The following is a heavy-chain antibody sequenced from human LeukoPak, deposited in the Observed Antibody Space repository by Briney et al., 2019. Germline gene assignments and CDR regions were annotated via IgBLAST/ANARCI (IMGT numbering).Heavy chain of an antibody. V-gene: IGHV4-39*07. CDR3: ARENLGIWYLEY. CDR2: IFHSGST. Sequence: SETLSLTCTVSGGSISNNAYYWAWIRQHPGKGPEWIGSIFHSGSTYKIPSLKSRLTMSVNTAKNQFSLNLTSVTAADRAVYYCARENLGIWYLEYWSQGTLVTVSS. J-gene: IGHJ4*02. D-gene: IGHD6-13*01. CDR1: GGSISNNAYY.